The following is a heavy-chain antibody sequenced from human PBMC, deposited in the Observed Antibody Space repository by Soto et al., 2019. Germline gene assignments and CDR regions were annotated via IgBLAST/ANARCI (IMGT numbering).Heavy chain of an antibody. Sequence: PGGSLRLSCAASGFTFTRYSMNWVRQAPGKGLEWVSSISSTTNYIYYADSMKGRFTVSRDNAKNSVYLDMNSLSAEDTAVYYCARESEDLTSNFDYWGQGILVTVSS. CDR1: GFTFTRYS. CDR2: ISSTTNYI. CDR3: ARESEDLTSNFDY. V-gene: IGHV3-21*01. J-gene: IGHJ4*02.